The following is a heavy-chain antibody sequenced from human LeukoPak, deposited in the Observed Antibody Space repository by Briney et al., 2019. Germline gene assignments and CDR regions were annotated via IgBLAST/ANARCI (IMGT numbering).Heavy chain of an antibody. V-gene: IGHV1-69*13. CDR2: IIPIFGTA. Sequence: ASVKVSCKASGGTFSSYAISWVRQAPGQGLEWMGGIIPIFGTANYAQKFQGRVTITADESTSTAYMELSSLRSEDTAVYYCARDSAFLSIAVADNWLDPWGQGTLVTVSS. CDR3: ARDSAFLSIAVADNWLDP. D-gene: IGHD6-19*01. CDR1: GGTFSSYA. J-gene: IGHJ5*02.